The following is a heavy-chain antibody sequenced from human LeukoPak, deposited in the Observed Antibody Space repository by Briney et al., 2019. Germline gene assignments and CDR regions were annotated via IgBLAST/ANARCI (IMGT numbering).Heavy chain of an antibody. CDR2: IKRDGSEK. D-gene: IGHD3-22*01. V-gene: IGHV3-7*04. Sequence: SLRPSCVTSGFTPTTYWMSCVRQAPRNGREWVAKIKRDGSEKKYVDSVKGRFTTFRDNAENAVHLERNSLRAEDTAVYYCTRMLLWESTGYRPSDYWGQGTLVTVSS. CDR1: GFTPTTYW. J-gene: IGHJ4*02. CDR3: TRMLLWESTGYRPSDY.